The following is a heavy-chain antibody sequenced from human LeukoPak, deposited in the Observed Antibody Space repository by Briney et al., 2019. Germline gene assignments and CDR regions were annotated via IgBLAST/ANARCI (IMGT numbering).Heavy chain of an antibody. J-gene: IGHJ4*02. CDR1: GGSINSSNW. V-gene: IGHV4-4*02. CDR2: MHHSGST. Sequence: SETLSLTCGVSGGSINSSNWWSWVRQFPGKGLEWIAEMHHSGSTNYNLSLKSRVTISVDKSKNQFSLKLSSVTAADTAVYYCARVGYNGYGVLDYWGQGTLVTVSS. D-gene: IGHD5-12*01. CDR3: ARVGYNGYGVLDY.